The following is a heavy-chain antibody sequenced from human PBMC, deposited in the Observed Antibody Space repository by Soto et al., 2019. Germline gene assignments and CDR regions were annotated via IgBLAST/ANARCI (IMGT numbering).Heavy chain of an antibody. CDR3: AKSYGSGYRAFDY. CDR1: GDTFSFYT. V-gene: IGHV1-69*02. D-gene: IGHD3-10*01. Sequence: ASVKVSCKASGDTFSFYTINWVRQAPGLGLEWVGRINPILSMSNYAQKFQGRVTMTADKSTSTAYMELRSLRSEDTAMYYCAKSYGSGYRAFDYWGQGALVTVSS. J-gene: IGHJ4*02. CDR2: INPILSMS.